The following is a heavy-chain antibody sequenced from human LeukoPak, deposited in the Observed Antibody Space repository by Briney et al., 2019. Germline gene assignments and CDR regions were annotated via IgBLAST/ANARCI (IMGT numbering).Heavy chain of an antibody. J-gene: IGHJ4*02. V-gene: IGHV3-74*01. CDR1: GFTFSSYW. D-gene: IGHD1/OR15-1a*01. CDR2: INRDGSST. CDR3: ARGRLWNIDY. Sequence: GSLRLSCAASGFTFSSYWMHWVRQAPGKGLVWVSRINRDGSSTTYADSVKGRVTISRDNTKNTVYLQMNSLRAEDMAVYYCARGRLWNIDYWGQGTLVTASS.